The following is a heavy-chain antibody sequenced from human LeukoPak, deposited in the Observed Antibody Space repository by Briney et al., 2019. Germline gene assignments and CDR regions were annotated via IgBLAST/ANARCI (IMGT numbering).Heavy chain of an antibody. D-gene: IGHD2-2*01. J-gene: IGHJ4*02. V-gene: IGHV3-33*06. Sequence: PGRSLRLSCAASGFTFSSYGMHWVRQAPGKGLEWVAAIWDDGSNKYYADSVKGRFTISRDNSKNTLYLQMNSLRAEDTAVYYCAKDAVVPAVSYFDYWGQGTLVTVSS. CDR2: IWDDGSNK. CDR3: AKDAVVPAVSYFDY. CDR1: GFTFSSYG.